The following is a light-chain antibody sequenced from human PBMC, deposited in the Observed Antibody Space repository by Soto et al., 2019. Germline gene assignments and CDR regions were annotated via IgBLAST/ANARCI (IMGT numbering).Light chain of an antibody. J-gene: IGKJ1*01. V-gene: IGKV1-39*01. CDR1: QSISNY. Sequence: DIQMTQSPSSLSASVGDRVTITCRASQSISNYLNWYQQKPGKAPKLLMFAASSLQSGVPSRFSGGRSGTDYTLTNSSLQPEDVATYYCQQSYSTPRTFGQGTKVEIK. CDR2: AAS. CDR3: QQSYSTPRT.